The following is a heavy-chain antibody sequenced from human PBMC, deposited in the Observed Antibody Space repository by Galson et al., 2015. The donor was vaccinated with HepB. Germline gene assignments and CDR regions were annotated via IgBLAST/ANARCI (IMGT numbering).Heavy chain of an antibody. CDR2: ISFDGTYK. D-gene: IGHD3-9*01. CDR3: ARSVYYDIMTGYIMDV. CDR1: GFIFSTFA. V-gene: IGHV3-30*10. J-gene: IGHJ6*02. Sequence: SLRLSCAAPGFIFSTFAMHWVRQAPGKGPEWVAFISFDGTYKYYTDSVRGRFTISRDNSNNTLSLQMNSLRAEDTALYYCARSVYYDIMTGYIMDVWGQGTTVIVSS.